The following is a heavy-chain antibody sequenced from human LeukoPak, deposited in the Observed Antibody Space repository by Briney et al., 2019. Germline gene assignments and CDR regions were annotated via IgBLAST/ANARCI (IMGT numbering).Heavy chain of an antibody. CDR1: GYTFTSYD. CDR3: ARVSPYSRTY. D-gene: IGHD6-13*01. CDR2: MNPNSGNT. Sequence: ASVKVSCKASGYTFTSYDINWVRQATGQGLEWMGWMNPNSGNTDYSQKFQGRVTMTRNTSISTAYMELSRLRSDDTAVYYCARVSPYSRTYWGQGTLVTVSS. V-gene: IGHV1-8*01. J-gene: IGHJ4*02.